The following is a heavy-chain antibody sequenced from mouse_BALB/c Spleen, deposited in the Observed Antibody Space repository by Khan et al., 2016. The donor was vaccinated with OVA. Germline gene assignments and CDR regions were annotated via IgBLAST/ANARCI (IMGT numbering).Heavy chain of an antibody. V-gene: IGHV5-6-3*01. CDR3: ARMARTIN. J-gene: IGHJ2*01. Sequence: EVELVESGGGLVQPGGSLKLSCAASGFTFSSYGMSWVRQTPDKRLELVATINSNGGSPYYPDSVKGRFTISRDNAKNTLYLQMSSLKSEDTARYYCARMARTINWGQGTTLTVSS. CDR2: INSNGGSP. CDR1: GFTFSSYG.